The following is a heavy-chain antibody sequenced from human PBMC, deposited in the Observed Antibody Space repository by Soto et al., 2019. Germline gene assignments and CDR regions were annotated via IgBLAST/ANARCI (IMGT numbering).Heavy chain of an antibody. J-gene: IGHJ4*02. CDR1: GFTFSNAW. CDR2: IKSKTDGGTT. CDR3: TTLRYFDWLFTIDY. Sequence: GGSLRLSCAASGFTFSNAWMNWVRQAPGKGLEWVGRIKSKTDGGTTDYAAPVKGRFTISRDDSKNTLYLQMNSLKTEDTAVYYCTTLRYFDWLFTIDYWGQGTLVTVSS. V-gene: IGHV3-15*07. D-gene: IGHD3-9*01.